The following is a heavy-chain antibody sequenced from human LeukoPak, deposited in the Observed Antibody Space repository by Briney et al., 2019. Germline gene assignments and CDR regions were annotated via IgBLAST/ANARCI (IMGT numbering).Heavy chain of an antibody. J-gene: IGHJ4*02. Sequence: ASVTVSCKASGGTLSNYAISWVRQAPGQGLEWMGGIIPIFGTANYAQKFQGRVTITADESTSTAYMELSRLSSDDTAVYYCARDRGGRTGLDDWGQGTLVTVSS. CDR3: ARDRGGRTGLDD. CDR1: GGTLSNYA. V-gene: IGHV1-69*13. CDR2: IIPIFGTA. D-gene: IGHD2-15*01.